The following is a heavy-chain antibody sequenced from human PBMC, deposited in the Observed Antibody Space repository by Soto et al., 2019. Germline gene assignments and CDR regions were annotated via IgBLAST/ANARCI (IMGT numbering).Heavy chain of an antibody. V-gene: IGHV5-10-1*01. CDR1: GYSFTSYW. J-gene: IGHJ6*02. D-gene: IGHD1-7*01. CDR3: ARCPLITGTTFFGMDV. CDR2: IDPSDSYT. Sequence: GESLKISCKGSGYSFTSYWISWVRQMPGKGLEWMGRIDPSDSYTNYSPSFQGHVTISADKSISTAYLQWSSLKASGTAMYYCARCPLITGTTFFGMDVWGQGTTVTVSS.